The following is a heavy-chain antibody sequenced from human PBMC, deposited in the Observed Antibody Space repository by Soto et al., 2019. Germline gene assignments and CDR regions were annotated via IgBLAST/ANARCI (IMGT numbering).Heavy chain of an antibody. Sequence: QVQLVQSGAEVKKPGASVKVSCKASGYTFTGYYMHWVRQAPGQGLEWTGWINPNSGGTNYAQKFQGWVTMTRDTSISTAYMELRRLRSDDTAVYYCARAHCGGDCYSGVDYWGQGTLVTVSS. J-gene: IGHJ4*02. CDR1: GYTFTGYY. CDR2: INPNSGGT. CDR3: ARAHCGGDCYSGVDY. V-gene: IGHV1-2*04. D-gene: IGHD2-21*02.